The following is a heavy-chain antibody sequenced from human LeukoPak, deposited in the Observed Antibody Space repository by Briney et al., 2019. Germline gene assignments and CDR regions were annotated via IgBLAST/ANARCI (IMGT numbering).Heavy chain of an antibody. CDR3: ARQEMATAHAFDI. CDR1: GGTFSGYA. CDR2: IIPIFGTA. D-gene: IGHD5-24*01. V-gene: IGHV1-69*13. Sequence: SVKVSCKASGGTFSGYAISWVRQAPGQGLEWMGGIIPIFGTANYAQKFQGRVTITADESTSTAYMELSSLRSEDTAVYYCARQEMATAHAFDIWGQGTMVTVSS. J-gene: IGHJ3*02.